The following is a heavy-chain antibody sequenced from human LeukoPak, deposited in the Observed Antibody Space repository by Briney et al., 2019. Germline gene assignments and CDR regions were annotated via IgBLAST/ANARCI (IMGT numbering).Heavy chain of an antibody. CDR3: AKGTSTVVTPNYYYYYSLDV. J-gene: IGHJ6*03. CDR1: GASISSYY. V-gene: IGHV4-4*09. D-gene: IGHD4-23*01. CDR2: IHVSGGT. Sequence: SETLSLSCTVSGASISSYYWNWIRQSPGKGLEWMGYIHVSGGTSYDPSLKSRVTISIDTSKNQISLKLSSVTAADTAVYYCAKGTSTVVTPNYYYYYSLDVWGKGTTVTVSS.